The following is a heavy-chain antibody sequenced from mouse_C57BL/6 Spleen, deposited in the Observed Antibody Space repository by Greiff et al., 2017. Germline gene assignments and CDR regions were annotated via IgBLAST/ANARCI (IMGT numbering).Heavy chain of an antibody. V-gene: IGHV1-81*01. D-gene: IGHD1-1*01. CDR2: IYPRSGNT. Sequence: VHLVESGAELARPGASVKLSCKASGYTFTSYGISWVKQRTGQGLEWIGEIYPRSGNTYYNEKFKGKATLTADKSSSTAYMELRSLTSEDSAVYFCARGGGSSPWYFDVWGTGTTVTVSS. J-gene: IGHJ1*03. CDR1: GYTFTSYG. CDR3: ARGGGSSPWYFDV.